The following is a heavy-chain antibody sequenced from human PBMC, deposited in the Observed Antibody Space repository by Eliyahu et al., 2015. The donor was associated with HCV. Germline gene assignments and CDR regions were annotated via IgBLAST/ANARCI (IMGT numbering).Heavy chain of an antibody. Sequence: QVQLVQSGAEVKKPGASVKVSCKASGYTFTDYYMHWVRQAPGQGLEWMGWIDPNSGGTNYAQKFQGRVTLTRDTSISTAYMELSRLRSDDTAVYYCVRDALVRAPYNWFDPWGQGTLVIVSS. D-gene: IGHD3-10*01. CDR3: VRDALVRAPYNWFDP. CDR1: GYTFTDYY. J-gene: IGHJ5*02. V-gene: IGHV1-2*02. CDR2: IDPNSGGT.